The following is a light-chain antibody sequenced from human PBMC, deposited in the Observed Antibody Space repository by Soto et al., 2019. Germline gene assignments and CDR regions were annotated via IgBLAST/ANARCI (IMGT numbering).Light chain of an antibody. V-gene: IGLV1-40*01. CDR2: ANI. CDR1: GSNIGAGYD. CDR3: QSYDSSQSGYV. J-gene: IGLJ1*01. Sequence: HSVLTQPPSVSVAPGQRVTISCTGSGSNIGAGYDVHWYQQLPGTAPKLLIFANINRPSGVPDRFSGSKSGTSASLAITGLRAEDEADYYCQSYDSSQSGYVFGTGTKVTV.